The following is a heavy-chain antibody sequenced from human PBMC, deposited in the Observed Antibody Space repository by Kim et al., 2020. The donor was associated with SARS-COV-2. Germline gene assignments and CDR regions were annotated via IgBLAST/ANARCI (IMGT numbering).Heavy chain of an antibody. CDR2: INPNSGGT. J-gene: IGHJ6*02. Sequence: ASVKVSCKASGYTFTGYYMHWVRQAPGQGLEWMGRINPNSGGTNYAQKFQGRVTMTRDTSISTAYMELSRLRSDDTAVYYCARGGRGTVRYYYYGMDVWGQGTTVTVSS. D-gene: IGHD2-15*01. V-gene: IGHV1-2*06. CDR1: GYTFTGYY. CDR3: ARGGRGTVRYYYYGMDV.